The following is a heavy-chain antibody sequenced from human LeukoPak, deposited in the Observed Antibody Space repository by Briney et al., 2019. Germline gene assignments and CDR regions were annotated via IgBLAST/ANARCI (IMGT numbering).Heavy chain of an antibody. CDR3: ARHLTVRTYLGGYGMDV. CDR2: IIPIFGTA. CDR1: GGTFSSYA. V-gene: IGHV1-69*13. D-gene: IGHD3-10*01. Sequence: SVKVSCKASGGTFSSYAISWERQAPGQGLEWMGGIIPIFGTANYAQKFQGRVTITADESTSTAYMELSSLRSEDTAVYYCARHLTVRTYLGGYGMDVWGKGTTVTVSS. J-gene: IGHJ6*04.